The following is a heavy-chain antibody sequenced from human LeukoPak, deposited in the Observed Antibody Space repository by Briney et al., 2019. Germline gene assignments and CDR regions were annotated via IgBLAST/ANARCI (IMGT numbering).Heavy chain of an antibody. D-gene: IGHD6-19*01. Sequence: PGGSLRLSCAASGFTFSSYSMNWVRQAPGKGLEWVSSISSSSSYIYYADSVKGRFTISRDNAKNSLYLQMNSLRAEGTAVYYCARDLRLTGQWLAPLDYWGQGTLVTVSS. J-gene: IGHJ4*02. CDR2: ISSSSSYI. CDR3: ARDLRLTGQWLAPLDY. CDR1: GFTFSSYS. V-gene: IGHV3-21*01.